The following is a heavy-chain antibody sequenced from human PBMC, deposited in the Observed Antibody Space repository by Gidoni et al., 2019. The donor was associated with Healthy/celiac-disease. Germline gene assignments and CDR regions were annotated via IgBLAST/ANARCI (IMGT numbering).Heavy chain of an antibody. CDR2: ISSSGSTI. D-gene: IGHD6-13*01. CDR3: ARVNGHSSSWYHGY. Sequence: EVQLVESGGGLVQPGGSLRLSCAASGFTFSSYEMNWVRQAPGKGLGWVSYISSSGSTIYYADSVKGRFTISRDNATNSLYLQMNSLRAEDTAVYYCARVNGHSSSWYHGYWGQGTLVTVSS. J-gene: IGHJ4*02. V-gene: IGHV3-48*03. CDR1: GFTFSSYE.